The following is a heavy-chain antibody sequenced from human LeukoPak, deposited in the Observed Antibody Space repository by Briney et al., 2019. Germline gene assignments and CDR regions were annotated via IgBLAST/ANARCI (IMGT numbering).Heavy chain of an antibody. D-gene: IGHD1-26*01. V-gene: IGHV1-2*02. CDR1: GYTFTGYY. J-gene: IGHJ5*02. CDR2: INPNSGGT. Sequence: ASVTVSCKASGYTFTGYYMHWVRQAPGQGLEWMGWINPNSGGTNYAQKFQGRVTMTRDTSISTAYMELSRLRSDDTAVYYCARGDRIVGATLYNWFDPWGQGTLVTVSS. CDR3: ARGDRIVGATLYNWFDP.